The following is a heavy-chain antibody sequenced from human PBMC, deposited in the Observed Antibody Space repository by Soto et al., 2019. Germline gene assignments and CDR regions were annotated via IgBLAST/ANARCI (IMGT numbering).Heavy chain of an antibody. CDR2: IYTSWIT. V-gene: IGHV4-4*07. J-gene: IGHJ3*02. CDR3: AREGRITIFGVVIIRGDAFDI. D-gene: IGHD3-3*01. Sequence: PSETLSLTCTVSGGSISSYYWSWIRQPAGKGLEWIGRIYTSWITNYNPSLKSRVTMSVDTSKNQFSLKLRSVTAEDKAVYYCAREGRITIFGVVIIRGDAFDIWGQGKMVTVSS. CDR1: GGSISSYY.